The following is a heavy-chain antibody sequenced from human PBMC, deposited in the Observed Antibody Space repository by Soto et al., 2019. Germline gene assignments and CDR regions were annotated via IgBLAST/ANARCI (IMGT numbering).Heavy chain of an antibody. CDR3: ARKRPKYGGNPYFDY. D-gene: IGHD2-15*01. Sequence: SETLSLTCTVSGGSISSGGYYWSWIRQHPGKGLEWIGYIYYSGSTYYNPSLKSRVTISVDTSKNQFSLKLSSVTAADTAVYYCARKRPKYGGNPYFDYWGQGTLVTVSS. CDR1: GGSISSGGYY. V-gene: IGHV4-31*03. CDR2: IYYSGST. J-gene: IGHJ4*02.